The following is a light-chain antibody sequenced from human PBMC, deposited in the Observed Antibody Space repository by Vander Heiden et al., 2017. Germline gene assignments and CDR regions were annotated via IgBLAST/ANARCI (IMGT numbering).Light chain of an antibody. V-gene: IGLV5-52*01. CDR2: YPSDSNK. CDR3: GTWHSNSKTGV. CDR1: RGFSVGDFW. Sequence: QPVLTQPSPHSAPSGASVRPTCMPGRGFSVGDFWIRWYQQNPGDPPRYLLYYPSDSNKGQGSGVPSRFSGSNGASANAGILRISGGQPEDEADYYCGTWHSNSKTGVFGGGTKLTVL. J-gene: IGLJ3*02.